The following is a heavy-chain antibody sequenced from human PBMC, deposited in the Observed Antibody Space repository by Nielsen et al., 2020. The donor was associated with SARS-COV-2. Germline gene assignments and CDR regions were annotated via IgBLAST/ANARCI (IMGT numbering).Heavy chain of an antibody. CDR2: IYRGGSI. Sequence: GESLTISCAASGFSVSSSYMSWVRQAPGKGLEWVSVIYRGGSIYYADSVKGRFTISRDNSKNTLYLQMNSLRAEDTAVYYCAREDDSSGSFDYWGQGTLVTVSS. CDR3: AREDDSSGSFDY. CDR1: GFSVSSSY. D-gene: IGHD3-22*01. V-gene: IGHV3-53*01. J-gene: IGHJ4*02.